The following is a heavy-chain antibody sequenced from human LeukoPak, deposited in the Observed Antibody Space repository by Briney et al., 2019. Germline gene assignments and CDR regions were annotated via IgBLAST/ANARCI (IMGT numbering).Heavy chain of an antibody. Sequence: NPSETLSLTCAVYGGSFSGYYWSWIRQPPGKGLEWIGEINHSGSTNYNPSLKSRVTISVDTSKNQFSVKLSSVTAADTAVYYCARGGQLAYYWGQGTLVTVSS. D-gene: IGHD6-13*01. CDR3: ARGGQLAYY. J-gene: IGHJ4*02. CDR2: INHSGST. CDR1: GGSFSGYY. V-gene: IGHV4-34*01.